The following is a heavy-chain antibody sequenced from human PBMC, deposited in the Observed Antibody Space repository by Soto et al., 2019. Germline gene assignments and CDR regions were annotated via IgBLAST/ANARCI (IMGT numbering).Heavy chain of an antibody. J-gene: IGHJ5*02. Sequence: QLQLQESGPGLVKPSETLSLTCTVSGGSISSTNYFWGWIRQPPGKGLEWIGSINYSGSTYYNPSLKSRVPISVDTSKNQFSLKLSSVTAADTAVYYCARSSCTRSSCYLDWLDPWGQGTLVTVSS. V-gene: IGHV4-39*01. CDR3: ARSSCTRSSCYLDWLDP. CDR1: GGSISSTNYF. CDR2: INYSGST. D-gene: IGHD2-2*01.